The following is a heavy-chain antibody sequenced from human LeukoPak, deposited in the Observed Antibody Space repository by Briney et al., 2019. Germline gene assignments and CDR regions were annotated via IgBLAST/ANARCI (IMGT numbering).Heavy chain of an antibody. CDR1: GLTFSSYW. CDR3: ATTFSYCSSGTCAL. J-gene: IGHJ4*02. Sequence: PGGSQRLSCEASGLTFSSYWMSWVRQAPGKGLEWVANVNPGGFTKNYVASVKGRFTISRDNAANSLFLQMDSLRAEDTAVYYCATTFSYCSSGTCALGGQGTLVTVSS. D-gene: IGHD2-15*01. V-gene: IGHV3-7*01. CDR2: VNPGGFTK.